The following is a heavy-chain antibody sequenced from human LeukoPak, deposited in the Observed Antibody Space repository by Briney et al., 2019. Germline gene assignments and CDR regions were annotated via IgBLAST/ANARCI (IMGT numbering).Heavy chain of an antibody. CDR1: GFTFSSYA. D-gene: IGHD2-15*01. CDR3: AKETANPYCSGGSCDLDY. J-gene: IGHJ4*02. V-gene: IGHV3-23*01. Sequence: GGSLRLSCAAPGFTFSSYAMSWVRQAPGKGLEWVSAISGSGGSTYYADSVKGRFTISRDNSKNTLYLQMNSLRAEDTAVYYYAKETANPYCSGGSCDLDYWGQGTLVTVSS. CDR2: ISGSGGST.